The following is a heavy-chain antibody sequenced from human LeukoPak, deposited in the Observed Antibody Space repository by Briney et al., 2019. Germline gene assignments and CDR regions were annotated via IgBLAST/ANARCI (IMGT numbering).Heavy chain of an antibody. V-gene: IGHV4-61*02. J-gene: IGHJ2*01. CDR2: IYTSGST. D-gene: IGHD2-2*01. CDR1: GGSISSGSYY. CDR3: ARVLGYCSSTSCHHWYFDL. Sequence: SQTLSLTCTVSGGSISSGSYYWSWIRQPAGKGLEWIGRIYTSGSTNYNPSLKSRVTISVDTSKNQFSLKLSSVTAADTAVYYCARVLGYCSSTSCHHWYFDLWGRGTLVTVSS.